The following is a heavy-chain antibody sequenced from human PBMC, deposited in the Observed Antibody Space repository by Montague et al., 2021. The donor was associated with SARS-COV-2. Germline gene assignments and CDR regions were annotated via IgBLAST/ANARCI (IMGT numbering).Heavy chain of an antibody. J-gene: IGHJ6*02. V-gene: IGHV3-33*01. CDR3: ARDLNPAIPVVWYYYYGMDA. Sequence: SLRLSCAASGFTFSSYGMHWVRQAPGKGLEWVAVIWYDGSNKYYADSVKGRFTISRDNSKNTLSLQMNSLRAEDTAVYYCARDLNPAIPVVWYYYYGMDAWGQGTTVTVSS. CDR1: GFTFSSYG. D-gene: IGHD2-2*02. CDR2: IWYDGSNK.